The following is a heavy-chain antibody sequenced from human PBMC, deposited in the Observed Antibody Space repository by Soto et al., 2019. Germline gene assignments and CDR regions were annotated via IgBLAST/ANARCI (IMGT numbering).Heavy chain of an antibody. D-gene: IGHD6-13*01. CDR3: AREDVQGSSWYRFLDY. CDR1: GFTFSGYS. J-gene: IGHJ4*02. V-gene: IGHV3-21*06. Sequence: EVQLVESGGGLVKPGGSLRLSCAASGFTFSGYSMNWVRQAPGKGLEWVSSISSSGSYMYYADSVKGRFTISRDNAKNSLCLQMNSLRVEDTAVYYCAREDVQGSSWYRFLDYWGQGTLVTVS. CDR2: ISSSGSYM.